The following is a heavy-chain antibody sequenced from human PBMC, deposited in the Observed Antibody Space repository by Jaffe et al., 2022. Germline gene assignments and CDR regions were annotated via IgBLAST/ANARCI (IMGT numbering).Heavy chain of an antibody. V-gene: IGHV4-39*01. J-gene: IGHJ4*02. CDR3: ARLKYGDYLYYFDY. CDR2: IYYSGST. CDR1: GGSISSSSYY. D-gene: IGHD4-17*01. Sequence: QLQLQESGPGLVKPSETLSLTCTVSGGSISSSSYYWGWIRQPPGKGLEWIGSIYYSGSTYYNPSLKSRVTISVDTSKNQFSLKLSSVTAADTAVYYCARLKYGDYLYYFDYWGQGTLVTVSS.